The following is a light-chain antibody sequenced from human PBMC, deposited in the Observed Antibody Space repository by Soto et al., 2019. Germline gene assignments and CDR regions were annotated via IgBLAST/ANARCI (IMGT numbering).Light chain of an antibody. V-gene: IGLV2-14*01. Sequence: QSALTQPASVSGSPGQSITISCTGTSSDLGAYNFVSWYQQHPGKAPKLMIYEVSNRPSGVSNRFSGPKSGNTASLTISGLQAEDEASYYCSSYTSSTTPYVFGTGTKVT. CDR3: SSYTSSTTPYV. J-gene: IGLJ1*01. CDR1: SSDLGAYNF. CDR2: EVS.